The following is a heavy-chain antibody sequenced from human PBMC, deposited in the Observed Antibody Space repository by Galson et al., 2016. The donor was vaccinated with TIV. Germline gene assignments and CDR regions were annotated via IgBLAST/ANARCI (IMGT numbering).Heavy chain of an antibody. J-gene: IGHJ4*02. CDR3: AKVPRIVLVIGDPYFFDY. V-gene: IGHV3-23*01. CDR1: GFTFSSHG. D-gene: IGHD3-22*01. Sequence: LRLSCAAAGFTFSSHGMSWVRQAPGKGLEWVSGISAGGGTTHYADSVKGRFTISRDNSRNTLYLQTNSLRAEDTAVYYCAKVPRIVLVIGDPYFFDYWGQGTLVTVAS. CDR2: ISAGGGTT.